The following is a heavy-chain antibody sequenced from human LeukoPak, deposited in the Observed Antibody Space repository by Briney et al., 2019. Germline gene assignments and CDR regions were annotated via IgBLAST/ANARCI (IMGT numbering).Heavy chain of an antibody. CDR2: ISHSGTNI. Sequence: GGSLRLSCTASEFNFTTYEMNWVRQAPGKGLEWISHISHSGTNIYYADSVKGRFTISRDTNKNSLYLQMNSLRAEDTAVYYCARVPQWSDYFDCWGQGTLVIVSS. CDR1: EFNFTTYE. V-gene: IGHV3-48*03. CDR3: ARVPQWSDYFDC. D-gene: IGHD6-19*01. J-gene: IGHJ4*02.